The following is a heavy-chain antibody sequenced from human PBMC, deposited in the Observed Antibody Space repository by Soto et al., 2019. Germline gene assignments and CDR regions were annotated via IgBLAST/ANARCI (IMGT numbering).Heavy chain of an antibody. Sequence: QITLNESGPTPVKPRQTLTLTCTFSGFSLTTSGVGVGWIRQSPGKAPEWLALIYWHDDKRYSPSLKSRLTITKDTSKNQVVLTMADLDPADTATYYCAHRVLRTVFGLVTTTAIYFDFWGQGTPVAVSS. D-gene: IGHD3-3*01. CDR1: GFSLTTSGVG. V-gene: IGHV2-5*01. CDR2: IYWHDDK. CDR3: AHRVLRTVFGLVTTTAIYFDF. J-gene: IGHJ4*02.